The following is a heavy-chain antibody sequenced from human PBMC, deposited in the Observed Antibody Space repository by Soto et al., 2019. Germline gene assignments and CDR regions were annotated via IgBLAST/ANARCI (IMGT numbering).Heavy chain of an antibody. Sequence: QVQLVESGGGVVQPGRSLRLSCAASGFTFSSYGMHWVRQAPGKGLEWVAVISYDGSNKYYADSVKGRFTISRDNSKNTLHLQMNGLRAEDTAVYYCAKGYRHLGIYYYCAMDVWGQGTTVTFSS. CDR3: AKGYRHLGIYYYCAMDV. J-gene: IGHJ6*02. CDR1: GFTFSSYG. V-gene: IGHV3-30*18. CDR2: ISYDGSNK. D-gene: IGHD7-27*01.